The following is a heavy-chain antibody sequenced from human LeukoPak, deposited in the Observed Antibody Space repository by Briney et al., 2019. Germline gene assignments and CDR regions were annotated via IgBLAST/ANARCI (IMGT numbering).Heavy chain of an antibody. CDR1: GGSISSTRYY. CDR2: IYYSGST. J-gene: IGHJ6*03. V-gene: IGHV4-39*07. CDR3: ATNGYYCMDV. D-gene: IGHD2-8*01. Sequence: PSETLSLTCTVSGGSISSTRYYWGWIRQPPGKGLEWIGSIYYSGSTYYNPSLKSRVTIFVDTSKNQFSLKVNSLTAADTAVYYCATNGYYCMDVWGKGTTVTVSS.